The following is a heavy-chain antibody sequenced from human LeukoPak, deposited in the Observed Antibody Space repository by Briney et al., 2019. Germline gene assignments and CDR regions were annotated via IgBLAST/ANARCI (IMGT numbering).Heavy chain of an antibody. CDR3: ARLLLGYCSSTSCYDY. V-gene: IGHV3-30*04. D-gene: IGHD2-2*01. CDR1: GFTFSSYA. CDR2: ISYDGSNK. J-gene: IGHJ4*02. Sequence: PGGSLGLSCAASGFTFSSYAMHWVRQAPGKGLEWVAVISYDGSNKYYADSVKGRFTISRDNSKNTLYLQMNSLRAEDTAVYYCARLLLGYCSSTSCYDYWGQGTLVTVSS.